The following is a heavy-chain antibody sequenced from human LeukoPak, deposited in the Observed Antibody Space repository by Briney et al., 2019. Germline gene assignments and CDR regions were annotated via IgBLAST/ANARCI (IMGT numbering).Heavy chain of an antibody. J-gene: IGHJ6*02. CDR1: GFTFSSYA. CDR2: ISGSGGTT. D-gene: IGHD3-9*01. V-gene: IGHV3-23*01. CDR3: ARDPDRLLIFGMDV. Sequence: AGGSLRLSCAASGFTFSSYAMSWVRQAPGKGLEWVSVISGSGGTTYYADSVKGRFTISRDNSNNTLYLQMNSLTTEDTAVYYCARDPDRLLIFGMDVWGQGTTVTVSS.